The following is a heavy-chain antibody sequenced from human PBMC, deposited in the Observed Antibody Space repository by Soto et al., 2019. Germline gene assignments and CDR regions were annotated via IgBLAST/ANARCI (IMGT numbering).Heavy chain of an antibody. D-gene: IGHD2-2*01. V-gene: IGHV3-23*01. CDR2: ISGTGGST. CDR3: AKVYCSGTTCPTVGAFDI. Sequence: GGSLRLSCAASGFTFRSFAGSWVRQAPGKGLEWVSAISGTGGSTYFADSVKGRFTISRDNSKNTLYLQMKSLRAEDTAVYYCAKVYCSGTTCPTVGAFDIWGRGTMVTVSS. CDR1: GFTFRSFA. J-gene: IGHJ3*02.